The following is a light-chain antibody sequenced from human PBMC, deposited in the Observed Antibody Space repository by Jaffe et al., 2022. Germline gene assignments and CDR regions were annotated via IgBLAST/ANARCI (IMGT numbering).Light chain of an antibody. CDR2: SNN. CDR3: AAWDGSLTGVV. CDR1: SSNIGSNN. V-gene: IGLV1-44*01. J-gene: IGLJ2*01. Sequence: QSVLTQPPSASGTPGQRVTISCSGSSSNIGSNNVNWYQQLPGAAPKLLIYSNNQRTSGVPDRFSGSKSGTSASLAISGLQSEDEADYYCAAWDGSLTGVVFGGGTKLTVL.